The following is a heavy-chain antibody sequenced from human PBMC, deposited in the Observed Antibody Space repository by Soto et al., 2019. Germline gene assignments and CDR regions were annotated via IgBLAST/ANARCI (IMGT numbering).Heavy chain of an antibody. CDR3: ATRYGSSTSCYGVGWFDP. J-gene: IGHJ5*02. CDR2: FDPEDGET. CDR1: GYTLTELS. V-gene: IGHV1-24*01. Sequence: ASVKVSCKVSGYTLTELSMHWVRQAPGKGLEWMGGFDPEDGETIYAQKFQGRVTMTEDTSTDTAYMELSSLRSEDTAVYYCATRYGSSTSCYGVGWFDPWGQGTLVTVAS. D-gene: IGHD2-2*01.